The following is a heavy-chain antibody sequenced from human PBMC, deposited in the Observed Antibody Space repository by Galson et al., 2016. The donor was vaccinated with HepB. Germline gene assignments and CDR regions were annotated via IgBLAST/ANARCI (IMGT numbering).Heavy chain of an antibody. Sequence: ETLSLTCAVSGGSISSSNWWTWVRQPPGKGLEWIGETHHSGITNYNPSLKSRVTISMDKPNNQVSLKLSSVTAADTAVYYCARRNYYYDMDVWGQGTTVTVSS. CDR1: GGSISSSNW. V-gene: IGHV4-4*02. J-gene: IGHJ6*02. CDR3: ARRNYYYDMDV. CDR2: THHSGIT.